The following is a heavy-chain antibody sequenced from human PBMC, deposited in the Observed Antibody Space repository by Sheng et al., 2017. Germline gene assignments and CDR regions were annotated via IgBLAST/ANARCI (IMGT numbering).Heavy chain of an antibody. CDR2: INHSGST. Sequence: QVQLQQWGAGLLKPSETLSLTCAVYGGSFSGYYWSWIRQPPGKGLEWIGEINHSGSTNYNPSLKSRVTISVDTSKKQFSLKLSSVTAADTAVYHCARGRTRQQLVNNWFDPWGQGTPGHRLL. J-gene: IGHJ5*02. CDR3: ARGRTRQQLVNNWFDP. D-gene: IGHD6-13*01. CDR1: GGSFSGYY. V-gene: IGHV4-34*01.